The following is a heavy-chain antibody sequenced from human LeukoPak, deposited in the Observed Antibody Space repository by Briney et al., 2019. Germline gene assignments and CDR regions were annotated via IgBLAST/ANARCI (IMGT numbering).Heavy chain of an antibody. CDR2: ISAYNDNT. CDR3: ATDFLGFDP. Sequence: ASVKVFCEASGYTFTSYGISWVRQAPGQGLEWMGWISAYNDNTNYAQKVQGRVTMTTDTSTSTAYMELRSLRSEDTAVYYCATDFLGFDPWGQGTLVTVSS. J-gene: IGHJ5*02. D-gene: IGHD3/OR15-3a*01. CDR1: GYTFTSYG. V-gene: IGHV1-18*01.